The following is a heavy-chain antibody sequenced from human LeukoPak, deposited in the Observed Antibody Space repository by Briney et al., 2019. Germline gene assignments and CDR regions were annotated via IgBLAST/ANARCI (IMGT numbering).Heavy chain of an antibody. V-gene: IGHV4-34*01. CDR1: GGSFSGYC. J-gene: IGHJ4*02. D-gene: IGHD1-14*01. Sequence: SETLSLTCAVYGGSFSGYCWSWIRQPPGKGLEWIGEINHSGSTNYNPSLKSRVTISVDTSKNQFSLKLSSVTAADTAVYYCARARNIPELDYWGQGTLVTVSS. CDR2: INHSGST. CDR3: ARARNIPELDY.